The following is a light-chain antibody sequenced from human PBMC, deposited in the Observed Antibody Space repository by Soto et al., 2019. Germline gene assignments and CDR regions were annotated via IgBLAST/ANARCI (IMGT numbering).Light chain of an antibody. Sequence: DIQMTQSPSSLSASVGDRVTITCRAIQGISNYLAWYQQKPGKVPKLLIYAASTLQSGFPSRFSGSGSGTQFTLTISSLQPEDVATYYCQQYNSAPFTFRPGTKVDIK. CDR2: AAS. CDR3: QQYNSAPFT. V-gene: IGKV1-27*01. CDR1: QGISNY. J-gene: IGKJ3*01.